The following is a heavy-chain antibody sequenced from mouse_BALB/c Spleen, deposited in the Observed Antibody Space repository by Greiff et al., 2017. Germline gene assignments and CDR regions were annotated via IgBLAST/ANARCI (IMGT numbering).Heavy chain of an antibody. D-gene: IGHD2-1*01. V-gene: IGHV5-4*02. CDR3: ARERGNYVRFAY. CDR1: GFTFSDYY. J-gene: IGHJ3*01. Sequence: EVQLVESGGGLVKPGGSLKLSCAASGFTFSDYYMYWVRQTPEKRLEWVATISDGGSYTYYPDSVKGRFTISRDNAKNNLYLQMSSLKSEDTAMYYCARERGNYVRFAYWGQGTLVTVSA. CDR2: ISDGGSYT.